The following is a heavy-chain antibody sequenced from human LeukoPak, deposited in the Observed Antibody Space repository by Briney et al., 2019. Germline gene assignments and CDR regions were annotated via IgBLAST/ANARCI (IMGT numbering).Heavy chain of an antibody. CDR3: ARAMVRGVIPY. CDR2: ISNDGTIQ. V-gene: IGHV3-30*04. Sequence: GRSLRLSCAASGFTFRAYAMHWVRQAPGKGLEWLAVISNDGTIQYYADSVKGRFTISRDNSRNIMNLQADSLRPEDTALYYCARAMVRGVIPYWGQGTLVTVSS. D-gene: IGHD3-10*01. J-gene: IGHJ4*02. CDR1: GFTFRAYA.